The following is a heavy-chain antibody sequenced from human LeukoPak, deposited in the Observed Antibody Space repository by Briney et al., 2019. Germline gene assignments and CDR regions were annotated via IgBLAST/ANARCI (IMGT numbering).Heavy chain of an antibody. CDR2: IKSKVDGETT. Sequence: GGSLRLSCAASRFTFSNAWKNWVRRAPAKGLEWVGRIKSKVDGETTDYAAPEKGRFTISRDDSNNMVYLQMNSLKIEDTAVYYCAIDEPNYAPYDFDYWGQGTLVTVSS. V-gene: IGHV3-15*01. CDR1: RFTFSNAW. CDR3: AIDEPNYAPYDFDY. J-gene: IGHJ4*02. D-gene: IGHD4/OR15-4a*01.